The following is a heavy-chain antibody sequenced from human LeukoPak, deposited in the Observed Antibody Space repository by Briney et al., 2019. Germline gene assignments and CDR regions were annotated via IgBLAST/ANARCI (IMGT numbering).Heavy chain of an antibody. CDR1: GGSISIYY. V-gene: IGHV4-59*12. Sequence: SETLSLTCTVSGGSISIYYWSWIRQPPGKGLECIGYIYYSGSTNYNPSLKSRVTISVDTSKNQFSLKLSSVTAADTAVYYCAREDWQLDYYYYMHVWGKGTTVTVSS. J-gene: IGHJ6*03. CDR2: IYYSGST. CDR3: AREDWQLDYYYYMHV. D-gene: IGHD6-6*01.